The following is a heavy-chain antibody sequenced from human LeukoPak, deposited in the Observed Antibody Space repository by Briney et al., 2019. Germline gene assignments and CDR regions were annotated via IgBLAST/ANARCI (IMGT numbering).Heavy chain of an antibody. J-gene: IGHJ1*01. V-gene: IGHV3-73*01. D-gene: IGHD3-22*01. CDR2: IRSKANSYAT. CDR1: GHTFSGSA. CDR3: TRHSPSYYYDSSGYYRIAEYFQH. Sequence: PGGSLKLSCAASGHTFSGSAMHWVRQASGKGLEWVGRIRSKANSYATAYAASVKGRFTISRDDSKNTAYLQMNSLKTEDTAVYYCTRHSPSYYYDSSGYYRIAEYFQHWGQGTLVTVSP.